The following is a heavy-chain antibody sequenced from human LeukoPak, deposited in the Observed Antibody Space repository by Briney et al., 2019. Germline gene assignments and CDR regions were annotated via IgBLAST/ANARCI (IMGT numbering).Heavy chain of an antibody. CDR2: IYHSGST. V-gene: IGHV4-4*02. CDR1: GGSISSSNW. CDR3: ARRIPSYYYDSSGYYRQAMKGFDY. J-gene: IGHJ4*02. Sequence: SETLSLTCAVSGGSISSSNWWSWVRQPPGKGLEWIGEIYHSGSTNYNPSLKSRVTISVDTSRNQFSLKLSSVTAADTAVYYCARRIPSYYYDSSGYYRQAMKGFDYWGQGTLVTVSS. D-gene: IGHD3-22*01.